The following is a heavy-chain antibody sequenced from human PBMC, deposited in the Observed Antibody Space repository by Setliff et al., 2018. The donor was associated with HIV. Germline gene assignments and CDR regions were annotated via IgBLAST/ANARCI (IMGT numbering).Heavy chain of an antibody. Sequence: SGPTLVNPTQTLTLTCTFSGFSLSTNGVGVGWIRQPPGKALEWLALIYWDADKRYSPSLKNRLTITKDTSKNQVLLTMTNMDPVDTATYYCAHRKVAAVGTLFDYWGQGTLVTVSS. CDR3: AHRKVAAVGTLFDY. V-gene: IGHV2-5*02. CDR2: IYWDADK. CDR1: GFSLSTNGVG. J-gene: IGHJ4*02. D-gene: IGHD6-19*01.